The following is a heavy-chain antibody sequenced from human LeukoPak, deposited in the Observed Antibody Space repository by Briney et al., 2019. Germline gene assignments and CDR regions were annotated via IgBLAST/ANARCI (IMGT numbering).Heavy chain of an antibody. J-gene: IGHJ4*02. CDR2: INHSGST. V-gene: IGHV4-34*01. D-gene: IGHD2-15*01. CDR3: ARDSIKDPIDY. CDR1: GGSFSGYY. Sequence: SETLSLTCAVYGGSFSGYYWSWIRQPPGKGLEWIGEINHSGSTYYNPSLKSRVTISVDSSKNQFSLKLSSVTAADTAVYYCARDSIKDPIDYWGQGTLVTVSS.